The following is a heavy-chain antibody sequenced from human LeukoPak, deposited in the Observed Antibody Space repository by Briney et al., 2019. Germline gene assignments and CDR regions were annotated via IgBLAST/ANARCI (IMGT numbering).Heavy chain of an antibody. Sequence: SETLSLTCTVSGGSISSSGYYWGWIRQPPGTGLEWIGNIYYSGSTYYNPSLKSRLTISVYTSQGQFSLRLSSMTAADTGLYYCTRGSYDVLTGYSTLGEYWGQGALVTVSS. V-gene: IGHV4-39*01. D-gene: IGHD3-9*01. J-gene: IGHJ4*02. CDR3: TRGSYDVLTGYSTLGEY. CDR2: IYYSGST. CDR1: GGSISSSGYY.